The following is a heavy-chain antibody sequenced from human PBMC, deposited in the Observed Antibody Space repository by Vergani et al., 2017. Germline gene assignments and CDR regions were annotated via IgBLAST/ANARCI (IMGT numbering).Heavy chain of an antibody. D-gene: IGHD2-2*02. CDR1: GGSISSYY. CDR3: ARGLFTAHGSSTSCYTHSWFDP. V-gene: IGHV4-4*07. Sequence: QVQLQESGPGLVKPSETLSLTCTVSGGSISSYYWSWIRQPAGKGLEWIGRIYTSGSTNYKPSLKSRVTMSVDTSKNQFSLKLSSVTAADTAVYYCARGLFTAHGSSTSCYTHSWFDPWGQGTLVTVSS. CDR2: IYTSGST. J-gene: IGHJ5*02.